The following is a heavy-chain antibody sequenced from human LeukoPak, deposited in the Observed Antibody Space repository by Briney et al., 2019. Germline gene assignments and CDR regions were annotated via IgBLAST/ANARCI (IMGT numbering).Heavy chain of an antibody. D-gene: IGHD3-10*01. CDR3: ASRSRQFGGPRYYYMDV. CDR1: GFTFSDYY. V-gene: IGHV3-11*01. J-gene: IGHJ6*03. CDR2: ISSSGSTI. Sequence: GGSLRLSCAASGFTFSDYYMSWIRQAPGKGLEWVSYISSSGSTIYYADSVKGRFTISRDNAKNSLYLQMNSLRAEDTAVYYCASRSRQFGGPRYYYMDVWGKGTTVTISS.